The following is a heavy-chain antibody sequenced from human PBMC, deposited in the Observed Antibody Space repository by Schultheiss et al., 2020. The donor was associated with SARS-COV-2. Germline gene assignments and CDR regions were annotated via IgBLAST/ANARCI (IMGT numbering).Heavy chain of an antibody. CDR3: ARHGSGSYYYYYYMDV. Sequence: SEILSLTCTVSGGSISSYYWSWIRQPPGKGLEWIGYIYYSGSTNYNPSLKSRVTISVDTSKNQFSLKLSSVTAADTAVYYCARHGSGSYYYYYYMDVWGKGTTVTVSS. CDR2: IYYSGST. V-gene: IGHV4-59*08. D-gene: IGHD1-26*01. CDR1: GGSISSYY. J-gene: IGHJ6*03.